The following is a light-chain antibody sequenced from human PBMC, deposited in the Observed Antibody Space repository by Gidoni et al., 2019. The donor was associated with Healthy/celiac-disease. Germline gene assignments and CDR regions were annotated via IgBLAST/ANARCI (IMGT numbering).Light chain of an antibody. V-gene: IGKV1-33*01. CDR2: DAS. J-gene: IGKJ4*01. CDR3: QQYDNLLT. Sequence: DIHMTQSPSSLSASVGDRVPITCQASQDISNYFNWYQQKPGKAPKLLIYDASNLETGVPSRFSGSGSGTDFTFTISSLQPEDIATYYCQQYDNLLTFGGXTKVEIK. CDR1: QDISNY.